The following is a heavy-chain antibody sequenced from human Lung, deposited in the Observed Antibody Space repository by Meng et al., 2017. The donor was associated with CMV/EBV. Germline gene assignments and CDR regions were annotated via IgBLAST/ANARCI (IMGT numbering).Heavy chain of an antibody. Sequence: LSCAVYGGSFSGYYWSWIRQPPGKGLEWIGEINHSGSTNYNPSLKSRVTISVDTSKNQFSLKLSSVTAADTAVYYCARSNIVVVVAATLGYYYYGMDVWGQGTXVTVSS. CDR2: INHSGST. V-gene: IGHV4-34*01. D-gene: IGHD2-15*01. J-gene: IGHJ6*02. CDR1: GGSFSGYY. CDR3: ARSNIVVVVAATLGYYYYGMDV.